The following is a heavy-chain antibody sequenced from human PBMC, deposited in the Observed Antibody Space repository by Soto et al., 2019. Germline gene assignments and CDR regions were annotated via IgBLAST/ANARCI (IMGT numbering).Heavy chain of an antibody. CDR2: ISYDGSEK. Sequence: QVQLVESGGGVVHPGRSLRLSCAVSGFTFRNFGMHWVRQAPGKGLAWVAVISYDGSEKYYAESVKGRFTVFRDNYKNTLSLQMHSLRSDDTAVYYCVKDSSPGGYFDSWGQGTLVTVSS. CDR3: VKDSSPGGYFDS. CDR1: GFTFRNFG. D-gene: IGHD2-15*01. V-gene: IGHV3-30*18. J-gene: IGHJ4*02.